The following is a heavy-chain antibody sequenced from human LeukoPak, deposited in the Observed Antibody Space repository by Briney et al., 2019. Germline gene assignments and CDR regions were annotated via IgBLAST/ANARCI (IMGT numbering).Heavy chain of an antibody. CDR3: ARAGRWEGRPHAFDI. Sequence: PSETLSLTCTVAGGSISNYYWNFIRQPPGKGLEGIGDIYYSGITNYNPSLKSRVTISVDTSKNQFSLKLSSVTAADTALYYCARAGRWEGRPHAFDIWGQGTMVAVSS. J-gene: IGHJ3*02. CDR2: IYYSGIT. CDR1: GGSISNYY. D-gene: IGHD1-26*01. V-gene: IGHV4-59*01.